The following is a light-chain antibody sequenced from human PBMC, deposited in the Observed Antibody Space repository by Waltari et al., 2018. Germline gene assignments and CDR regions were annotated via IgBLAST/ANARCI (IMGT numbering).Light chain of an antibody. CDR2: HAS. V-gene: IGKV3-20*01. CDR1: QSISKY. CDR3: QHYVSLPAT. J-gene: IGKJ1*01. Sequence: EIVLTQSPDTLSFSPGESATLSCRASQSISKYLARDQQKPGQAPRLLIYHASSRSTGIPDRFSGSGFGTDFSLTISRLEPEDFAVYYCQHYVSLPATFGQGTKLEIK.